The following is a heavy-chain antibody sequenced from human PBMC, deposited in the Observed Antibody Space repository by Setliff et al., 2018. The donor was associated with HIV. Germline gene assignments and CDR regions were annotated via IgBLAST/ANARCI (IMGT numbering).Heavy chain of an antibody. CDR3: ARWGSGSYERVFDY. CDR2: VKQDGTET. V-gene: IGHV3-7*01. Sequence: LRLSCAASGFRFRSYWMSWVRQAPGKGLESVANVKQDGTETLYVDSVKGRFTISRDNANNLVYLQMNSLRVEDTAVYFCARWGSGSYERVFDYWGQGMSVTVSS. CDR1: GFRFRSYW. J-gene: IGHJ4*02. D-gene: IGHD1-26*01.